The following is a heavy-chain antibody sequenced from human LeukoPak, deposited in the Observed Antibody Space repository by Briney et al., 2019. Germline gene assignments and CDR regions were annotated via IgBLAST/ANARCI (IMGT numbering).Heavy chain of an antibody. Sequence: PGGSLRLSCTVSGFTFSSYNLNWVRQAPGKGLEWVSSISSSSSYIYYADSVKGRFTISRDNAKNSLYLQMNSLRAEDTTVYYCARGFSPEGDDAFDIWGQGTMVTVSS. CDR2: ISSSSSYI. CDR1: GFTFSSYN. J-gene: IGHJ3*02. D-gene: IGHD2/OR15-2a*01. CDR3: ARGFSPEGDDAFDI. V-gene: IGHV3-21*01.